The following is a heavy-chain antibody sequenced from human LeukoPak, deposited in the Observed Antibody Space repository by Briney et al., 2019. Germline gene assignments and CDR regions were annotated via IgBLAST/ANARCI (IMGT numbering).Heavy chain of an antibody. J-gene: IGHJ4*02. CDR3: ARYYGSGSFDY. V-gene: IGHV2-26*01. CDR2: IFLNDEK. D-gene: IGHD3-10*01. Sequence: ESGPTLVNPTETLTLTCTVSGFSLSNARMGVSWIRQPPGKALEWLAHIFLNDEKSYSTSLKSRLTISKDTSKSQVVLTMTNMDPVDTATYYCARYYGSGSFDYWGQGTLVTVSS. CDR1: GFSLSNARMG.